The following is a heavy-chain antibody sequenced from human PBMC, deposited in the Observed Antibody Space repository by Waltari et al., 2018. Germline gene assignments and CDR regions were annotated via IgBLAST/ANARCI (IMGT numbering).Heavy chain of an antibody. D-gene: IGHD1-26*01. CDR2: IYYNGNT. V-gene: IGHV4-39*01. J-gene: IGHJ4*02. Sequence: QLQLQESGPGLLKPSETLSPTCTVSGNSISRSSFHWGWVRQPPGKGLEWIATIYYNGNTDYNPSLKSRVTISADTSKNQFSLKLTSVTAADTAIYYCARRVGARPPDYWGQGTLVTVSS. CDR3: ARRVGARPPDY. CDR1: GNSISRSSFH.